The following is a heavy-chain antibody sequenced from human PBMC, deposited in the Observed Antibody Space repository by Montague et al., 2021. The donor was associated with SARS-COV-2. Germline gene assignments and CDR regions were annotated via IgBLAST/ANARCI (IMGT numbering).Heavy chain of an antibody. V-gene: IGHV3-21*01. D-gene: IGHD6-19*01. CDR1: GFPFSSYT. CDR2: ITSRSSDT. J-gene: IGHJ4*02. CDR3: AREKGIAVAGTDY. Sequence: SLRLSCAGSGFPFSSYTMNLFRQAPGKGLEWVSSITSRSSDTFYSDSVKGRFTISRDNAKNSLYLQMNSLRAEDTAVYYCAREKGIAVAGTDYWGQGTLLTVSS.